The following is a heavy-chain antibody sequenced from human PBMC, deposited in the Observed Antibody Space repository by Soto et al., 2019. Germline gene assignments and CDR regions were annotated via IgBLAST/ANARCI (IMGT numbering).Heavy chain of an antibody. CDR2: IWYDGSNK. CDR3: ARVVPVNHYWYFDL. Sequence: QVQLVESGGGVVQPGRSLRLSCAASGFTFSSYGMHWVRQAPGKGLEWVAVIWYDGSNKYYADSVKGRFTISRDNSKNTLYLQMNSLRAEDTAVYYCARVVPVNHYWYFDLWGRGTLVTVSS. J-gene: IGHJ2*01. D-gene: IGHD3-10*02. CDR1: GFTFSSYG. V-gene: IGHV3-33*01.